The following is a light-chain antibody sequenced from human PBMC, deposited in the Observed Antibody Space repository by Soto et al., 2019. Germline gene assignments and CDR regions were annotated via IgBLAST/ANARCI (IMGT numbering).Light chain of an antibody. J-gene: IGKJ5*01. V-gene: IGKV3-20*01. CDR2: DTS. Sequence: EFVLTQSPGTLSLSPGERATLFCRASPSLTNSFIAWYQKRPGQDPRILIYDTSSRASGIPDRFSGSGSGTDFNLTISRLETEDFAVFEGQQYGTSEIIFGQGTRLEIK. CDR3: QQYGTSEII. CDR1: PSLTNSF.